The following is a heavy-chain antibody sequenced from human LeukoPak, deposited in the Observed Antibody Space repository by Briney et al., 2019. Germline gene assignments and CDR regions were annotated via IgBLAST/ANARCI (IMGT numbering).Heavy chain of an antibody. CDR3: ARNFDY. CDR2: IYYSGST. V-gene: IGHV4-59*11. J-gene: IGHJ4*02. CDR1: GGSISSHY. Sequence: SETLSLTCTVSGGSISSHYWSWIRQPPGKGLEWIGYIYYSGSTNYNPSLKSRVSISVDTSKNQFSLKLSSVTAADTAVYYCARNFDYWGQGTLVTVSS.